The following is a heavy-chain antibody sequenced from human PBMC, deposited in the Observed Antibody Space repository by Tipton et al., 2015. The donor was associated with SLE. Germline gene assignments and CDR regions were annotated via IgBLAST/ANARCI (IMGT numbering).Heavy chain of an antibody. D-gene: IGHD3-16*01. CDR3: ARSDGGY. CDR2: IHSSGST. CDR1: GGSINSYY. V-gene: IGHV4-59*01. Sequence: TLSLTCTVSGGSINSYYWGWIRQPPGKGLEWIGYIHSSGSTNYNSSLESRVTISVDTSRNQFSLKLTSVTAADTAVYYCARSDGGYWGQGTQVTVSS. J-gene: IGHJ4*02.